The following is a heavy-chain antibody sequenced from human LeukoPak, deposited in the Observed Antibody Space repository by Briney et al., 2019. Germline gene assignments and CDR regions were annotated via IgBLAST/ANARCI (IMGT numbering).Heavy chain of an antibody. D-gene: IGHD6-13*01. V-gene: IGHV1-18*01. CDR3: TRESGATAAALFDY. CDR2: ISSYNGNT. Sequence: ASVKVSCKVSGYAFSKYGISWVRQAPGKGVEWMGWISSYNGNTKYAQKFQGRLTMTTDTSSSTAYMELRRLRSDDTAVYYCTRESGATAAALFDYWGQGSLVTVSS. CDR1: GYAFSKYG. J-gene: IGHJ4*02.